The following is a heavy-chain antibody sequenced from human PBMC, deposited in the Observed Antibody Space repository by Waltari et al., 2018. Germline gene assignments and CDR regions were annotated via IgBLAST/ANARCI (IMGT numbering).Heavy chain of an antibody. CDR3: ARLGLEPSAPPFWTFDY. CDR1: GYTFTSYD. V-gene: IGHV1-8*01. D-gene: IGHD3-3*01. J-gene: IGHJ4*02. Sequence: QVQLVQSGAEVKKPGASVKVSCKASGYTFTSYDINWVRQATGQGLEWMGWMNPNSGNTGYAQKFQGRVTMTRNTSISTAYMELSSLRSEDTAVYYCARLGLEPSAPPFWTFDYWGQGTLVTVSS. CDR2: MNPNSGNT.